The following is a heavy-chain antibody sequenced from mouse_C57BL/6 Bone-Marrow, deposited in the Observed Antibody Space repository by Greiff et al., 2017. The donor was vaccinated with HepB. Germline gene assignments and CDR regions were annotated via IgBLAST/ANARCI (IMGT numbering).Heavy chain of an antibody. CDR3: ARRYGNYGYFDV. CDR2: ISNGGGST. V-gene: IGHV5-12*01. Sequence: EVKLVESGGGLVQPGGSLKLSCAASGFTFSDYYMYWVRQTPEKRLEWVAYISNGGGSTYYPDTVKGRFPISRDNAKNTLYLQMSRLKSEDTAMYYCARRYGNYGYFDVWGTGTTVTVSS. J-gene: IGHJ1*03. D-gene: IGHD2-1*01. CDR1: GFTFSDYY.